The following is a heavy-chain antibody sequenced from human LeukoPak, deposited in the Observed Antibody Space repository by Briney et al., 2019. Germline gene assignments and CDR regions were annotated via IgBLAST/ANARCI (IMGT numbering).Heavy chain of an antibody. J-gene: IGHJ4*02. CDR1: GFTFSSYS. D-gene: IGHD2-21*01. Sequence: GGSLRLSCAASGFTFSSYSMNWVRQAPGKGLEWVSIISGNGGSIHYADSVKGRFTISRDNSRNTLYLQMDGLRSEDTAVYYCARDFFPIVDSTWYEIGYWGQGTLVTVSS. CDR2: ISGNGGSI. CDR3: ARDFFPIVDSTWYEIGY. V-gene: IGHV3-23*01.